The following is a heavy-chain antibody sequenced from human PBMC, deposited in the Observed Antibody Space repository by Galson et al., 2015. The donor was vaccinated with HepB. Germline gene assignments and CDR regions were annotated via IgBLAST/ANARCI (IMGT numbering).Heavy chain of an antibody. V-gene: IGHV1-2*04. D-gene: IGHD3-10*01. J-gene: IGHJ4*02. CDR1: GYTFTGYY. CDR3: ARTYYYGSGSYYPFDY. CDR2: TNPNSGGT. Sequence: SVKVSCKASGYTFTGYYMHWVRQAPGQGLEWMGWTNPNSGGTNYAQKFQGWVTMTRDTSISTAYMELSRLRSDDTAVYYCARTYYYGSGSYYPFDYWGQGTLVTVSS.